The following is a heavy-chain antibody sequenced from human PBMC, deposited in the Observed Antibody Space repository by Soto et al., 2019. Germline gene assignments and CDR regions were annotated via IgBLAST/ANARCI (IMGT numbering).Heavy chain of an antibody. D-gene: IGHD2-15*01. CDR1: GLTFSGYW. J-gene: IGHJ4*02. V-gene: IGHV3-74*01. CDR3: ARGWTGGY. CDR2: ANSDGTST. Sequence: EVQLVESGGDLVQPGGSLRLSCAASGLTFSGYWMHWVRQAPGKGLVWVSRANSDGTSTAYADSVKGRFTISRDNAKNTLYLQMNSLRAEDTAVYYCARGWTGGYWGPGTLVTVSS.